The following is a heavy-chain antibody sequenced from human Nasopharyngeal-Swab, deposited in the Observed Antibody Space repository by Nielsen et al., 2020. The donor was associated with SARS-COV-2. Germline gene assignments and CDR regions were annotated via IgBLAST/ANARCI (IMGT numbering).Heavy chain of an antibody. CDR3: AKDPYSSAWCPDY. J-gene: IGHJ4*02. D-gene: IGHD6-19*01. CDR1: GFSFSSYG. CDR2: IYFDGTVK. V-gene: IGHV3-30*18. Sequence: GESLKISCAASGFSFSSYGMHWVRQAPGKGLEWVAVIYFDGTVKKHSDSVKGRFTISRDNSKNTLYLEMNSLRPDDTAVYYCAKDPYSSAWCPDYWGQGTLVTVSA.